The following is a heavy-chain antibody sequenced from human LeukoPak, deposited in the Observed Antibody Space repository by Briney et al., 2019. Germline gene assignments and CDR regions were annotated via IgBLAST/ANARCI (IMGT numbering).Heavy chain of an antibody. J-gene: IGHJ4*02. CDR3: ARHGDWNGKGIDY. CDR1: GGSISSYY. CDR2: IYYSGST. V-gene: IGHV4-59*08. Sequence: SETLSLTCTVSGGSISSYYWSWIRQPPGKGLEWIGYIYYSGSTNYNPSLKSRVTISVDTSKNQFSLKLSSVTAADTAVYYCARHGDWNGKGIDYWGQGTLVTVSS. D-gene: IGHD1-1*01.